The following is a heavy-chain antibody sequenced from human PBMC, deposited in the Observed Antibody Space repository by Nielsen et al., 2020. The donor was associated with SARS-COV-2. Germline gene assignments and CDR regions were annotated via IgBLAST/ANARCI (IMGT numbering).Heavy chain of an antibody. D-gene: IGHD2-21*02. CDR1: GGSISSGGYY. V-gene: IGHV4-31*03. J-gene: IGHJ6*02. CDR3: ARVRRVVVTAIRYYYYYGMDV. Sequence: SETLSLTCTVSGGSISSGGYYWSWNRQHPGKGLEWIGYIYYSGSTYYNPSLKSRVTISVDTSKNQFSLKLSSVTAADTAVYYCARVRRVVVTAIRYYYYYGMDVWGQGTTVTVSS. CDR2: IYYSGST.